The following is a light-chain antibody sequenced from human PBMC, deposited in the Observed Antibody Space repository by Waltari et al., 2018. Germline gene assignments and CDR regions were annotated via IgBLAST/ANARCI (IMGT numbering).Light chain of an antibody. CDR2: GAS. CDR3: QQYNNWPLYS. CDR1: QSVRNN. J-gene: IGKJ2*03. V-gene: IGKV3-15*01. Sequence: EIEMTQSPATLSVSPGERVTLSCRASQSVRNNLAWYQQRPGQAPRLLIYGASTRATGVAARFSGSGSGIEFTLTISSLQSEDFAAYYCQQYNNWPLYSFGQGTNLEIK.